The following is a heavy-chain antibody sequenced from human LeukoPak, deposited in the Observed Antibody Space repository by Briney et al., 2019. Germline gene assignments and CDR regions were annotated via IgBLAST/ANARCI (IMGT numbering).Heavy chain of an antibody. D-gene: IGHD4-17*01. Sequence: SETLSLTCAVYGGSFSGYYWSWIRQPAGKGLEWIGRIYTSGSTNYNPSLKSRVTMSVDTSKNQFSLKLSSVTAADTAVYYCAREDYGASNWFDPWGQGTLVSVSS. CDR1: GGSFSGYY. J-gene: IGHJ5*02. CDR3: AREDYGASNWFDP. CDR2: IYTSGST. V-gene: IGHV4-4*07.